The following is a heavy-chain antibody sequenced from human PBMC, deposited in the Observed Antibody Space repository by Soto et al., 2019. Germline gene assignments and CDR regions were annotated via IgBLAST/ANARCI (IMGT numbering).Heavy chain of an antibody. V-gene: IGHV4-39*01. Sequence: PSETLSLTCTVSGDSISSNNYYWGWIRQPPGKGLEWIGNIYYRGSSYYIPSLQSRVIMSVDTSKNQFSLKLSSVSAADTAVYYCARHKILERVLDYCGQGTKVTV. CDR3: ARHKILERVLDY. CDR1: GDSISSNNYY. D-gene: IGHD3-3*01. J-gene: IGHJ4*02. CDR2: IYYRGSS.